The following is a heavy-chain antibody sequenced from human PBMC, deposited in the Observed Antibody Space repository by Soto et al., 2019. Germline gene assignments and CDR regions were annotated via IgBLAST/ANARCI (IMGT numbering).Heavy chain of an antibody. CDR1: GFTFSSYG. CDR2: ISYDGSNK. D-gene: IGHD4-17*01. V-gene: IGHV3-30*18. Sequence: PGGSLRLSCAASGFTFSSYGMHWVRQAPGKGLEWVAVISYDGSNKYYADSVKGRFTISRDNSKNTLYLQMNSLRAEDTAVYYCAKGVHPWGDYVFENWFDPWGQGTLVTVSS. CDR3: AKGVHPWGDYVFENWFDP. J-gene: IGHJ5*02.